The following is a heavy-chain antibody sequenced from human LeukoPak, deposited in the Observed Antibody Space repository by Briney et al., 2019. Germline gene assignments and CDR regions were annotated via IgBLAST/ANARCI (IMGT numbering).Heavy chain of an antibody. J-gene: IGHJ4*02. V-gene: IGHV4-59*02. CDR3: ARRGYSREFVY. Sequence: SETLSLTCTVSGGSVNSYYWIWIRQTPGKGLEWIGYIYYSGSTNYNPSLKTRVTISVDTSKNQFYLKLSSVTAADTAVYYCARRGYSREFVYWGQGTLVTVSS. CDR1: GGSVNSYY. D-gene: IGHD5-18*01. CDR2: IYYSGST.